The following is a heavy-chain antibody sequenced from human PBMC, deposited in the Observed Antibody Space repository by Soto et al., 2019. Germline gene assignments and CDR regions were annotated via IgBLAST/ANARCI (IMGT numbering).Heavy chain of an antibody. D-gene: IGHD2-21*01. CDR1: GFSFSSYG. CDR3: ANWGGAFEI. CDR2: ISYDGSKK. Sequence: QVQLVESGGGVVQSGRSLRLSCAASGFSFSSYGMHWVRQAQGKGLEWVAVISYDGSKKYYAGSVKGRFTISRDNSKNTLYLQMNSLRAEGTAVYFCANWGGAFEIWGQGTMVTVSS. V-gene: IGHV3-30*18. J-gene: IGHJ3*02.